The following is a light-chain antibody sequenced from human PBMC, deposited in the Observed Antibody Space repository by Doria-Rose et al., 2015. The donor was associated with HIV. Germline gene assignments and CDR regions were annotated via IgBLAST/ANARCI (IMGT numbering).Light chain of an antibody. CDR1: SSDVGGYNY. CDR3: CSSAGTSVV. Sequence: QSALTQPRSVSGSPGQSVTISCTGTSSDVGGYNYVSWYQQHPGKAPKLMIYDVNKRPSGVPDRFSGSKSGNTASLTISGLQAEDEADYYCCSSAGTSVVFGGGTKLTVL. CDR2: DVN. V-gene: IGLV2-11*01. J-gene: IGLJ2*01.